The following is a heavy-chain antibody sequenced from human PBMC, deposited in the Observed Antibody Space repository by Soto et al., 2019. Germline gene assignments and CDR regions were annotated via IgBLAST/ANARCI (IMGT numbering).Heavy chain of an antibody. Sequence: GGTERLSCAASGFTFSNAWMSWVRRAPGKGLEWVGRIESITDGGTTGYTAPVNDRLTISRDDAKNTLYLEMNSLKTEDTSLYYCTTDSADIVRAPATYGIDVWGQGTTGTVS. CDR1: GFTFSNAW. CDR2: IESITDGGTT. V-gene: IGHV3-15*04. D-gene: IGHD2-8*01. J-gene: IGHJ6*02. CDR3: TTDSADIVRAPATYGIDV.